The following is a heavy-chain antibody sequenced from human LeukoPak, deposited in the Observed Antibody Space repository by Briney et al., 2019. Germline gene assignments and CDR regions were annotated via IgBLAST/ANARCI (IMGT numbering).Heavy chain of an antibody. J-gene: IGHJ6*02. CDR1: GGSISSGTYY. CDR3: ARHTYYVYGMDV. CDR2: IYYSGST. V-gene: IGHV4-39*02. Sequence: SETLSLTCTVSGGSISSGTYYWGWIRQPPGKGLEWIESIYYSGSTYYNPSLKSRVTISIDTSKNHFSLKLSSVTAADTAVYFCARHTYYVYGMDVWGQGTTVTVSS.